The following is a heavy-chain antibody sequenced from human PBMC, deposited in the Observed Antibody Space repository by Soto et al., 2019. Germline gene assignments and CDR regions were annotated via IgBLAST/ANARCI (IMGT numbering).Heavy chain of an antibody. J-gene: IGHJ4*02. CDR3: AKASWRGYSSAVDH. CDR1: GFTFSSFG. V-gene: IGHV3-30*18. CDR2: MSNDGSNK. Sequence: VGSLRLSCAASGFTFSSFGMHWVRQAPGKGLEWVAVMSNDGSNKYYGNSVKGRFTISRDNSKNRLYLQMNSLRAEDTAVYHCAKASWRGYSSAVDHWGQGTLVTVSS. D-gene: IGHD3-3*01.